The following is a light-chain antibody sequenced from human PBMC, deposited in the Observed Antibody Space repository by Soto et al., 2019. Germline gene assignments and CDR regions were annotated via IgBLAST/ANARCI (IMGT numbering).Light chain of an antibody. Sequence: QSALTQPASVSGSPGQSITISCTGTNSDVGGYNYVSWYRQHPGKAPKLVIYDVRNRPSGVSSRFSGSKSGNTAYLTIYGLQSEYEADYYCTSYTTSSTLRYVFGTGTKVTVL. CDR2: DVR. J-gene: IGLJ1*01. CDR1: NSDVGGYNY. V-gene: IGLV2-14*01. CDR3: TSYTTSSTLRYV.